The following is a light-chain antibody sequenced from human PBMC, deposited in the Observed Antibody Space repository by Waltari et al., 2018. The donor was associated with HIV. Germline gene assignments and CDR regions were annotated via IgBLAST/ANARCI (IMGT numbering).Light chain of an antibody. J-gene: IGLJ3*02. Sequence: QPVLTQSSSASASLGSSVKLTCTLTSGHSRNIIAWHQQQPGKAPRYLMKLDGGGSYTKGGGVPHRFSGSSAGADRYLTITNRQFGEEADYYCETWDSSTWVFGGGTKLTVL. CDR1: SGHSRNI. CDR2: LDGGGSY. V-gene: IGLV4-60*02. CDR3: ETWDSSTWV.